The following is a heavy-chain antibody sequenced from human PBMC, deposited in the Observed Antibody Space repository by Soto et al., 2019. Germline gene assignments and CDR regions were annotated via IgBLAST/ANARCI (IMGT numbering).Heavy chain of an antibody. CDR1: GGTFINHA. V-gene: IGHV1-69*13. Sequence: SVKVSCKASGGTFINHAFSWVRQAPGQGLEWMGGIIPMFGTADYSQKFQGRVTITADESTTTAHMELSSLRSDDSAVYYCARDDATYCGGDCYRYFFYGLGVWGQGTTVT. CDR2: IIPMFGTA. J-gene: IGHJ6*02. CDR3: ARDDATYCGGDCYRYFFYGLGV. D-gene: IGHD2-21*02.